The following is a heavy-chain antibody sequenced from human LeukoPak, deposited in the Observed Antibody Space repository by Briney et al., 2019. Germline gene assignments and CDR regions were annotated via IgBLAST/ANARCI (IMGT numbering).Heavy chain of an antibody. CDR1: GFTFSSYW. J-gene: IGHJ4*02. D-gene: IGHD1-26*01. CDR3: ARGLSGSYDY. Sequence: PGGSLILSCAASGFTFSSYWMNWVRQAPGKGLEWVANIKEDGSEKYYVDSVKGRFTISRDNAKNSLYLQMNSLRAEDTAVYYCARGLSGSYDYWGQGTLVTVSS. CDR2: IKEDGSEK. V-gene: IGHV3-7*01.